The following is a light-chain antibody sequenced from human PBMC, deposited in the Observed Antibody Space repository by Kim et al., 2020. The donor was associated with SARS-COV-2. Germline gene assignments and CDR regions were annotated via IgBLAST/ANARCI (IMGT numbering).Light chain of an antibody. CDR1: QIGSKR. CDR2: YDS. Sequence: PGKTARISRGGNQIGSKRGRWYQQKPGQAPVLVIYYDSDRPSGIPERFSGSNSGNTATLTISRVEAGDEADYYCQVWDSSSDHRVFGGGTQLTVL. J-gene: IGLJ3*02. V-gene: IGLV3-21*04. CDR3: QVWDSSSDHRV.